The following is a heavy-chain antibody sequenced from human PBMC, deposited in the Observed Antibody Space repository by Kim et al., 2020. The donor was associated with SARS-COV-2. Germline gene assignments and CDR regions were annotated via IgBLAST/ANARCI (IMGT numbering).Heavy chain of an antibody. CDR1: GFTFSSYG. CDR2: ISYDGSNK. J-gene: IGHJ4*02. Sequence: GGSLRLSCAASGFTFSSYGMHWVRQAPGKGLEWVAVISYDGSNKYYADSVKGRFTISRDNSKNTLYLQMNSLRAEDTAVYYCARDGWFGELSGLYWGQGTLVTVSS. D-gene: IGHD3-10*01. CDR3: ARDGWFGELSGLY. V-gene: IGHV3-33*05.